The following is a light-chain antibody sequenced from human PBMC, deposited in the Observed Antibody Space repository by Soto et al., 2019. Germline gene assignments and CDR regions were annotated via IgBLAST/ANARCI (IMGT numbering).Light chain of an antibody. CDR2: KAS. J-gene: IGKJ1*01. V-gene: IGKV1-5*03. CDR1: QSISSW. CDR3: QQYHSYPLT. Sequence: DIQMTQSPSTLSATLGDRVTITCRASQSISSWLAWYQQKPGKAPKLLIYKASSLESGVPSRFSGSGSGTEFTLTISSLQPDDFATNYCQQYHSYPLTFGQGTKVEIK.